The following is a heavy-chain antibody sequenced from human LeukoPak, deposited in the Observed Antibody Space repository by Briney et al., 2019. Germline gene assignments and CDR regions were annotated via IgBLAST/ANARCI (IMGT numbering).Heavy chain of an antibody. D-gene: IGHD1-20*01. CDR1: GYTFTGYY. CDR3: ARDSLGQHWYNWNRPNYYYMDV. CDR2: INPNSGGT. V-gene: IGHV1-2*02. Sequence: ASVKVSCKASGYTFTGYYMHWVRQAPGQGLEWMGWINPNSGGTNYAQKFQGRVTMTRDTSISTAYMELSRLRSDDTAVYYCARDSLGQHWYNWNRPNYYYMDVWGKGTTVTVSS. J-gene: IGHJ6*03.